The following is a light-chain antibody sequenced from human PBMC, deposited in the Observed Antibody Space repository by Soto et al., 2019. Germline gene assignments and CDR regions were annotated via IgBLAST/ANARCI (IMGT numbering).Light chain of an antibody. J-gene: IGKJ1*01. V-gene: IGKV1-39*01. CDR3: QQSHSTPPT. Sequence: DIQMTQSPSSLSASLGDRVTITCRASQPINKYLNWYQLKPGKAPKLLIFAASSLESGVPSRFSGGGSGTDFTLTITSLQPEDFATYSCQQSHSTPPTFGQGTKVDIK. CDR2: AAS. CDR1: QPINKY.